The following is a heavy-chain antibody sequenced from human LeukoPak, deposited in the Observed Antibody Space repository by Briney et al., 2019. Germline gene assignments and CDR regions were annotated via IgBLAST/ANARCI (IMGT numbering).Heavy chain of an antibody. V-gene: IGHV1-18*01. D-gene: IGHD3-22*01. J-gene: IGHJ4*02. CDR3: ATGPTYYYDNSGYSYFDY. CDR1: GYTFTSYG. Sequence: ASVKVSCKASGYTFTSYGISWVRQAPGQGLEWMGWISAYNGNTNYAQKLQGRVTMTTDTSTSTAYMELRSLRSDDTAVYYCATGPTYYYDNSGYSYFDYWGQGTLVTVSS. CDR2: ISAYNGNT.